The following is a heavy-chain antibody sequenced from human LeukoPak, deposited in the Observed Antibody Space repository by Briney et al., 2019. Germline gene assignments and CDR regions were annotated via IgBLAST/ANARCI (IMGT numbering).Heavy chain of an antibody. Sequence: GGSLRLSCAASGFTFSSYWMSWVRQAPGKGLEWVANIKQDGSEKYYVDSVKGRFTISRDNAKNSLYLQMNSLRAEDTAVYYCARAAGYSSSWYLGYYYYMDVWGKGTTVTVSS. CDR1: GFTFSSYW. CDR3: ARAAGYSSSWYLGYYYYMDV. CDR2: IKQDGSEK. J-gene: IGHJ6*03. V-gene: IGHV3-7*01. D-gene: IGHD6-13*01.